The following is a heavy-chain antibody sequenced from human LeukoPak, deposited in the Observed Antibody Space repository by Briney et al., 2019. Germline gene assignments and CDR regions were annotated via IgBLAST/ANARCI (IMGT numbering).Heavy chain of an antibody. V-gene: IGHV4-38-2*01. J-gene: IGHJ4*02. CDR2: IYHSGST. Sequence: SETLSLTCAVSGYSISSGYYWGWIRQPPGNGLEWIGSIYHSGSTYYNPSLKSRVTISVDTSKNQFSLKLSSVTAADTAVYYCQRGYSYGSFDYWGQGTLVTVSS. D-gene: IGHD5-18*01. CDR3: QRGYSYGSFDY. CDR1: GYSISSGYY.